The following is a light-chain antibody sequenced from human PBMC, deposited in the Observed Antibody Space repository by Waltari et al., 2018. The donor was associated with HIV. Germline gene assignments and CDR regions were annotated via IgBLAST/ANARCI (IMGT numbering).Light chain of an antibody. J-gene: IGLJ2*01. CDR1: KLGDKY. V-gene: IGLV3-1*01. CDR3: QAWDSSTVV. Sequence: SYEVTQPPSVSVSPGQTASITCSGDKLGDKYACWYQQRPGQSPVLVIYQDSKRPSAIPERFSGSNSGNTDTLTISGTQAMDEADYYCQAWDSSTVVFGGGTKLTVL. CDR2: QDS.